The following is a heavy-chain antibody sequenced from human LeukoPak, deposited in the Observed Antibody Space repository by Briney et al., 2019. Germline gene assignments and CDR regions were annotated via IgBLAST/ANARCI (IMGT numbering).Heavy chain of an antibody. J-gene: IGHJ4*02. Sequence: GGSLRLSCAASGFTFSDYGMVWVRQAPGKGLEWVAFIRYDGSIKYYTDSVKDRFTVSRDNSRNTLYLQLNSLRDDDTAVYYCAKVGQNYDILTYYFDYWGQGTLVTVSS. D-gene: IGHD3-9*01. CDR1: GFTFSDYG. CDR3: AKVGQNYDILTYYFDY. CDR2: IRYDGSIK. V-gene: IGHV3-30*02.